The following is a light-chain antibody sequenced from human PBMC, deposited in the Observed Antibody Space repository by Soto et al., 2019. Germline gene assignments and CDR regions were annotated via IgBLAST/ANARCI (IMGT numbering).Light chain of an antibody. CDR2: DAS. V-gene: IGKV3-11*01. Sequence: EIVLKQSPATLSLSPGERATLSCRASQSVNSFLAWYQQKPGQAPRLLIYDASNRATGIPARFSGSGSGTDFTLTISSLEPEDFAVYYCQQRSSWPLTFGGGTKVDIK. CDR3: QQRSSWPLT. J-gene: IGKJ4*01. CDR1: QSVNSF.